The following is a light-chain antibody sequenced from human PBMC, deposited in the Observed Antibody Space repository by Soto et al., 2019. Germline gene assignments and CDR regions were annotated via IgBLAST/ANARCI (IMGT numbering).Light chain of an antibody. J-gene: IGLJ1*01. CDR3: CSYARGSTYV. CDR2: EGS. V-gene: IGLV2-23*01. CDR1: SSDVGTYNL. Sequence: QSALTQPASVSGSPGQSITISCTGTSSDVGTYNLVSWYEQHPGKAPKLMIYEGSKRPSVVSNRFSGSKSGNTASLTSSGLQAEDEADYYCCSYARGSTYVFGTGTKLTVL.